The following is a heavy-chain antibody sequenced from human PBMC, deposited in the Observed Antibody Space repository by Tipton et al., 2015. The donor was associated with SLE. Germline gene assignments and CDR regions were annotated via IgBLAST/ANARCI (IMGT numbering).Heavy chain of an antibody. D-gene: IGHD4-17*01. CDR3: AGLYGDRTDY. CDR1: GGSVRRGGYY. Sequence: TLSLTCTVSGGSVRRGGYYWGWIRQPAGKGLEWIGHIYAGGSPNFNPSVKSRVTMSVDTSKNQFSLNLTSVTAADTAVYFCAGLYGDRTDYWGQGTLVTVSS. V-gene: IGHV4-61*09. CDR2: IYAGGSP. J-gene: IGHJ4*02.